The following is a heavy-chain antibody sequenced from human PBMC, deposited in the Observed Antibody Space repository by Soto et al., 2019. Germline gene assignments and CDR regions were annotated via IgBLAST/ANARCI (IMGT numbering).Heavy chain of an antibody. D-gene: IGHD2-2*01. V-gene: IGHV1-3*01. CDR3: ARALYNSYPVPAAGNFDY. CDR2: INAGNGNT. Sequence: GASVKVSCKASGYTFTSYAMHWVRQAPGQRLEWMGWINAGNGNTKYSQKFQGRVTITRDTSASTAYMELSSLRSEDTAVYYCARALYNSYPVPAAGNFDYWGQGTLVTVSS. J-gene: IGHJ4*02. CDR1: GYTFTSYA.